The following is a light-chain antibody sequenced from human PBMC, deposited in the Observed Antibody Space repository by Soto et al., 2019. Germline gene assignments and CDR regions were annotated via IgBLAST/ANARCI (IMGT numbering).Light chain of an antibody. J-gene: IGLJ2*01. CDR3: GTWDSSLSAAV. CDR1: SSNIGDNY. CDR2: DNN. V-gene: IGLV1-51*01. Sequence: QSVLTQPPSVSAAPGQKVTISCSRSSSNIGDNYVSWYQQLPGRAPKRLIYDNNKRSPGIPDRLSGSKSGTSATLGITGLQTGDEADYYCGTWDSSLSAAVFGGGTKLTVL.